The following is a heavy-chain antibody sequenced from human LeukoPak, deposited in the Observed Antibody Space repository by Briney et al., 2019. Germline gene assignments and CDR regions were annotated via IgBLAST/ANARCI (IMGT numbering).Heavy chain of an antibody. V-gene: IGHV3-21*01. J-gene: IGHJ4*02. CDR2: ISSSSSYI. CDR3: ARQGYIDCSSTSCLYYFDY. D-gene: IGHD2-2*01. CDR1: GFTFSSYS. Sequence: GGSLRLSCAASGFTFSSYSMNWVRQAPGKGLEWVSSISSSSSYIYCADSVKGRFTISRDNAKNSLYLQMNSLRAEDTAVYYCARQGYIDCSSTSCLYYFDYWGQGTLVTVSS.